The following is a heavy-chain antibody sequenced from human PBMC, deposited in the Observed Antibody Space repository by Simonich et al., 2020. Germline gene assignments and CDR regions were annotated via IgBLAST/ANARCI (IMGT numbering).Heavy chain of an antibody. V-gene: IGHV3-53*04. Sequence: EVQLVESGGGLVQPGGSLRLSCAASGFTGSSNYMSWVRQAPGKGVEGFSVMYSGGSTYYADSVKGRFTISRHNSKNTLYLLMNSLRAEDTAVYYCVSHSSGGYWGQGTLVTVSS. CDR1: GFTGSSNY. CDR3: VSHSSGGY. D-gene: IGHD6-19*01. J-gene: IGHJ4*02. CDR2: MYSGGST.